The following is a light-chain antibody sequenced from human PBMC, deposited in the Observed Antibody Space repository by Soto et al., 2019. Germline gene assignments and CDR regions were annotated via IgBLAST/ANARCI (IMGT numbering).Light chain of an antibody. Sequence: EVVLTQSPATLSLSPGETATLSCRASQRIGSYLAWYQQRPGQAPRLLIYDASNRATGIPARFRGSGSGTDFTLTISSLEPEDFAVYYCQHRYNWPQSFGQGTKVEIK. V-gene: IGKV3-11*01. CDR1: QRIGSY. CDR3: QHRYNWPQS. CDR2: DAS. J-gene: IGKJ1*01.